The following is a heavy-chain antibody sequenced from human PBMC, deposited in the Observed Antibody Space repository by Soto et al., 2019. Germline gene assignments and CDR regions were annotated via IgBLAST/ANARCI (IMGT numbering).Heavy chain of an antibody. V-gene: IGHV4-59*01. D-gene: IGHD2-15*01. CDR2: ISSSGTI. J-gene: IGHJ6*02. CDR1: GGSIRDYF. Sequence: SETLSLTCSVSGGSIRDYFWTWIRQPPGKGLEWIGYISSSGTINYNSSLKSRVTISLDTSRNHFSLKLTSVTAADTAIYFCARDRKLIIPGNYYYYGMDVWGQGTTVTAP. CDR3: ARDRKLIIPGNYYYYGMDV.